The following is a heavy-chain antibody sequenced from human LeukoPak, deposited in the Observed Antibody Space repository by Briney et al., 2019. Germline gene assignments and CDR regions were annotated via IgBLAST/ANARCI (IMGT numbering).Heavy chain of an antibody. J-gene: IGHJ5*02. D-gene: IGHD1-26*01. CDR1: GGTISSYY. CDR3: ARGGSYYGWFDP. CDR2: IYYSGST. V-gene: IGHV4-59*01. Sequence: SETLSLTCTVSGGTISSYYWSWIRQPPGKGLEWIGYIYYSGSTNCNPSLKSRVTISVDTSKNQFSLKLSSVTAADTAVYYCARGGSYYGWFDPWGQGTLVTVSS.